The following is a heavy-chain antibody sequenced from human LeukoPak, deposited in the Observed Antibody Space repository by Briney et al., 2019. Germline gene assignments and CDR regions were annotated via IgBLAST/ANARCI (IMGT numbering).Heavy chain of an antibody. V-gene: IGHV1-18*01. Sequence: ASVKVSCKASGYTFTSYGISWVRQAPGQGLEWMGWISAYNGNTNYAQKLQGRVTMTTDTSTSTAYMELRSLRSDDTAVYYCARHPRLTVYDFWSGVDYWGQGTLVTVSS. D-gene: IGHD3-3*01. CDR2: ISAYNGNT. J-gene: IGHJ4*02. CDR3: ARHPRLTVYDFWSGVDY. CDR1: GYTFTSYG.